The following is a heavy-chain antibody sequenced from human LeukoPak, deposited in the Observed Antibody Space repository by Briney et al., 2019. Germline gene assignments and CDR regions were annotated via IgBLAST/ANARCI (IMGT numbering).Heavy chain of an antibody. CDR3: ARLGLSGENMAAAGFVY. CDR1: GGTFSCYY. Sequence: SETLSLTCAVYGGTFSCYYWSWIRQPPGKGLEWIGEINHSGSTNYNPSLKSRVTISVETSKNQFALKLSAVTAADTDVCLCARLGLSGENMAAAGFVYWLEGTLVTVCS. J-gene: IGHJ4*02. D-gene: IGHD6-13*01. V-gene: IGHV4-34*01. CDR2: INHSGST.